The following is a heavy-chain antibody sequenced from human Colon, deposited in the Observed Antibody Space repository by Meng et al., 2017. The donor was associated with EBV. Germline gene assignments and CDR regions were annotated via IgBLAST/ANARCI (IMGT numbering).Heavy chain of an antibody. Sequence: QVQLQESGPGLVKPSGXLSLTCAVFGGSISRSDWWSWVRQPPGKGLEWIGETSHSGSTDYSPSLKSRVTISLDKSKNQLSLKLNSVTAADTAVYYCASSDYYRSDDWGQGTLVTVSS. CDR3: ASSDYYRSDD. CDR2: TSHSGST. V-gene: IGHV4-4*02. CDR1: GGSISRSDW. J-gene: IGHJ4*02. D-gene: IGHD3-22*01.